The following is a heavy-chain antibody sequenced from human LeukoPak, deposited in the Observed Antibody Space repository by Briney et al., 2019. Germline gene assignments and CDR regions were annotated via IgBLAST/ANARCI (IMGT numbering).Heavy chain of an antibody. V-gene: IGHV4-34*01. CDR2: INHSGST. D-gene: IGHD3-22*01. CDR1: GGSFSGYY. Sequence: SETLSLTCAVYGGSFSGYYWSWIRQPPGKGLEWIGEINHSGSTNYNPSLKSRVTISVDTSKNQFSLKLSSVTAADTAVYYCARESYYYDTAQNAFDIWGQGTMVTVSS. CDR3: ARESYYYDTAQNAFDI. J-gene: IGHJ3*02.